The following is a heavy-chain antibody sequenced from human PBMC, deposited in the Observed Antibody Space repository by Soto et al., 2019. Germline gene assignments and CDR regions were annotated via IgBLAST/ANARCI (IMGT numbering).Heavy chain of an antibody. D-gene: IGHD5-18*01. CDR1: GFTFSSYG. CDR3: ATSGYSYPRSGDYFDY. J-gene: IGHJ4*02. Sequence: VGSLRLSCAASGFTFSSYGMHWVRQAPGKGLEWVAVIRYDGSNKYYADSVKGRFTISRDNSKNTLYLQMNSLRAEDTAVYYCATSGYSYPRSGDYFDYWGQGTLVTVSS. CDR2: IRYDGSNK. V-gene: IGHV3-30*02.